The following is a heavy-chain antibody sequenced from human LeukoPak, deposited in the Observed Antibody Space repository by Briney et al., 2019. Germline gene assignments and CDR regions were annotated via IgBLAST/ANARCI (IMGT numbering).Heavy chain of an antibody. J-gene: IGHJ4*02. V-gene: IGHV3-7*01. D-gene: IGHD6-19*01. CDR2: IKQDGSEK. CDR1: GLTFSSYW. CDR3: ARVRYSSGWYGDY. Sequence: GGSLRLSCAASGLTFSSYWMSWVRQAPGKGLEWVANIKQDGSEKYYVDSVKGRFTISRDNAKNSLYLQMNSLRAEDTAVYYCARVRYSSGWYGDYWGQGTLVTVSS.